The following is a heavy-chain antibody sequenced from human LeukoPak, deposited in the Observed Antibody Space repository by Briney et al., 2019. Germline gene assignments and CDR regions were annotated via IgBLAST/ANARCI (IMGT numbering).Heavy chain of an antibody. CDR3: ARENDYGDYGEGAFDI. J-gene: IGHJ3*02. Sequence: PGGSLRLSCAASGFTFSSYSMNWVRQAPGKGLEWVSSISSSSSYIYYADSVKGRFTISRDNAKNSLYLQMNSLRAEDTAVYYCARENDYGDYGEGAFDIWGQGTMVTVSS. V-gene: IGHV3-21*01. D-gene: IGHD4-17*01. CDR1: GFTFSSYS. CDR2: ISSSSSYI.